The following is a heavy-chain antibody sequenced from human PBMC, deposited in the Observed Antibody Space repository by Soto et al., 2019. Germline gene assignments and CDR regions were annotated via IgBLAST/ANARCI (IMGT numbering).Heavy chain of an antibody. V-gene: IGHV4-39*01. Sequence: PSETLSLTCTVSGDSITSGCYYWGWIRQPPGKGLEWIGSIYYSGSTYYNPSLKSRVTISVDTSKNQFSLKLSSVTAADTAVYYCARRGSGSYSDYWGQGTLVTVSS. CDR2: IYYSGST. CDR3: ARRGSGSYSDY. D-gene: IGHD1-26*01. CDR1: GDSITSGCYY. J-gene: IGHJ4*02.